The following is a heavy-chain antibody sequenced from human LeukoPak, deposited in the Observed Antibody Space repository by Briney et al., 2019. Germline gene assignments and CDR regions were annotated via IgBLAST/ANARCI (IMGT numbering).Heavy chain of an antibody. CDR2: ISSSGSTI. CDR3: ARDLRVVVVAATGHYYYYGMDV. J-gene: IGHJ6*02. D-gene: IGHD2-15*01. Sequence: GGSLRLSCAASGFTFSDYYMSWIRQAPGKGLEWVSYISSSGSTIYYADSVKGRFTISRDNAKNSLYLQMNSLRAEDTAVYYCARDLRVVVVAATGHYYYYGMDVWGQGTTVTVSS. V-gene: IGHV3-11*04. CDR1: GFTFSDYY.